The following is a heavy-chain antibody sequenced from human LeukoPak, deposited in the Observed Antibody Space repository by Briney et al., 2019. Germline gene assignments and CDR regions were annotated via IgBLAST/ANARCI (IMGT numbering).Heavy chain of an antibody. CDR2: ISGSGGST. D-gene: IGHD2-21*02. Sequence: PGGSLRLACAASGFTFSSYAMSSVRQAPGRGVGWVSAISGSGGSTYDADSVKGGFTICRDNSKNTLYLQMNSLRAEDTAVYSCASGLFAWVTSYWGQGTLVTVSS. CDR1: GFTFSSYA. J-gene: IGHJ4*02. V-gene: IGHV3-23*01. CDR3: ASGLFAWVTSY.